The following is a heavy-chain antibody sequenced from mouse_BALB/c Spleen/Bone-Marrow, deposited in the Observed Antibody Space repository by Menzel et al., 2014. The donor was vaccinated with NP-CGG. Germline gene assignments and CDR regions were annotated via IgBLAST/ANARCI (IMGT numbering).Heavy chain of an antibody. D-gene: IGHD2-3*01. CDR1: GYTFTDYA. CDR3: APMYDGYYMFAY. CDR2: ISTYYGDT. V-gene: IGHV1S137*01. Sequence: VQLQESGAELVRPGVSVKISCKGSGYTFTDYAMHWVKQSHAKSLEWIGVISTYYGDTNYNQKFKGKATMTVDKSPSTAYMELARLTSEDSAIYYCAPMYDGYYMFAYWGQGTLVTVSA. J-gene: IGHJ3*01.